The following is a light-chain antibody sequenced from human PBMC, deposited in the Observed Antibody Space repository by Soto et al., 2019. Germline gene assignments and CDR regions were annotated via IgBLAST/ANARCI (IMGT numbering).Light chain of an antibody. CDR1: QPVSSNF. Sequence: ELVLTQSPGTLSLSPGESATLSFSASQPVSSNFLAWYQQKPGQAPRLLIYGVSSRASGIPDRFFGSGSGTDFTLTINRLEPEDFAVYYCQQYANSPITFGQGTRLEIK. V-gene: IGKV3-20*01. CDR2: GVS. CDR3: QQYANSPIT. J-gene: IGKJ5*01.